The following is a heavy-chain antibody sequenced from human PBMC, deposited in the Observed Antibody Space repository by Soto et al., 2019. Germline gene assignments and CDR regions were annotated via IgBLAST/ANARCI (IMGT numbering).Heavy chain of an antibody. CDR1: GFTFTSSA. J-gene: IGHJ6*02. CDR3: AAHYYDFWSGYYADGMDV. D-gene: IGHD3-3*01. CDR2: IVVGSGNT. Sequence: GASVKVSCKASGFTFTSSAVQWVRQARGQRLEWIGWIVVGSGNTNYAQKFQERVTITRDMSTSTAYMELSSLRSEDTAVYYCAAHYYDFWSGYYADGMDVWGQGTTVTSP. V-gene: IGHV1-58*01.